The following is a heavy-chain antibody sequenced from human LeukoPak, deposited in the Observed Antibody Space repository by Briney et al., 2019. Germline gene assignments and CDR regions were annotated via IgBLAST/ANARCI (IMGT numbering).Heavy chain of an antibody. CDR3: ARHAFASPLDT. Sequence: SETLSLTCTVSGGSISSYYWSWIRQPPGKGLEWIAYIFHTGDSNQNPSLKGRVSVSLDIPKNELSLKLSSVSAADTAVYYCARHAFASPLDTWGQGTVVIVSS. CDR2: IFHTGDS. V-gene: IGHV4-59*08. D-gene: IGHD3-16*01. J-gene: IGHJ5*02. CDR1: GGSISSYY.